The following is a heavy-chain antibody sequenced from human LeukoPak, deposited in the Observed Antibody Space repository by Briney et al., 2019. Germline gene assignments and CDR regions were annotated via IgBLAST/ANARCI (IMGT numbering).Heavy chain of an antibody. D-gene: IGHD6-13*01. Sequence: SETLSLTCTVSGGSISSSSYYWGWIRQPPGKGLEWIGSIYYSGSTYYNPSLKSRVTISVDTSKNQFSLKLSSVTAADTAVYYCARVGLSSSWFYYFDYWGQGTLVTVSS. V-gene: IGHV4-39*07. CDR3: ARVGLSSSWFYYFDY. CDR1: GGSISSSSYY. CDR2: IYYSGST. J-gene: IGHJ4*02.